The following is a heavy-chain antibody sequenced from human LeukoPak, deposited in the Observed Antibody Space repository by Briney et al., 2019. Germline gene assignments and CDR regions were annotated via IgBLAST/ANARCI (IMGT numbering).Heavy chain of an antibody. CDR1: GGSISSGSYY. J-gene: IGHJ3*02. CDR2: IYTSGST. Sequence: PSETLSLTCTVSGGSISSGSYYWSWIRQPAGKGLEWIGRIYTSGSTNYNPSLKSRVTISVDTSKNQFSLKLSSVTAADTAVYYCARWARSYYDSSGYSGSAFDIWGQGTMVTVSS. V-gene: IGHV4-61*02. CDR3: ARWARSYYDSSGYSGSAFDI. D-gene: IGHD3-22*01.